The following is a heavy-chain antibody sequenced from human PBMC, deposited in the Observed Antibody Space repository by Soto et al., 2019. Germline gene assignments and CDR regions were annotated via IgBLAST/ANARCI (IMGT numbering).Heavy chain of an antibody. Sequence: EVQLLESGGALVQPGGSLRLSCAASGFTFGNYGINWVRQAPGKGLEWVSVISGGGTTTFYADSAKGRFTISRDNSKNTVFLQMNSLRAEDTAVYYCAKDLNPRFSYDINSYHYPFWGQGTLVTVSS. CDR3: AKDLNPRFSYDINSYHYPF. CDR2: ISGGGTTT. CDR1: GFTFGNYG. V-gene: IGHV3-23*01. J-gene: IGHJ4*02. D-gene: IGHD3-22*01.